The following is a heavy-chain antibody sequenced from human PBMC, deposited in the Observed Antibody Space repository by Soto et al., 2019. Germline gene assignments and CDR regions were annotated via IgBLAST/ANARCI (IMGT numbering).Heavy chain of an antibody. CDR2: IYYSVST. CDR1: GGCISSGGYY. J-gene: IGHJ5*02. Sequence: TLSLTCTVSGGCISSGGYYWSWIRQHPGKGLEWIGYIYYSVSTYYNPSLKSRVTISVDTSKNQFSLKLSSVTAADTAVYYRARAQIVVVPAAISPPRYNWFDPWGQGTLVTASS. D-gene: IGHD2-2*01. CDR3: ARAQIVVVPAAISPPRYNWFDP. V-gene: IGHV4-31*03.